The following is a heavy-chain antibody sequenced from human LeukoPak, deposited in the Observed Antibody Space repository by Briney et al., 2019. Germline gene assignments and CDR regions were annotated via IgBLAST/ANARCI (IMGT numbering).Heavy chain of an antibody. CDR1: GFTFSTSD. CDR3: VRVREGGFDI. J-gene: IGHJ3*02. Sequence: GGSLRLSCAASGFTFSTSDMHWVRQAPGKGLEWVSAIGTAGDTYYPGSVKGRFTISRENAKNSLYLQMNSLRAGDTAVYYCVRVREGGFDIWGQGTMVTVSS. CDR2: IGTAGDT. V-gene: IGHV3-13*04. D-gene: IGHD3-10*01.